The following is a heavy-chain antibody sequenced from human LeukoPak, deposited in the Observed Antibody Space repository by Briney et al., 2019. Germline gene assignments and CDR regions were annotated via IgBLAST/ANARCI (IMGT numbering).Heavy chain of an antibody. CDR2: ISYDGSNK. CDR1: GFIFSNYT. CDR3: ARPRGSRWSIPFDN. J-gene: IGHJ4*02. V-gene: IGHV3-30-3*01. Sequence: PGGSLRLSCAASGFIFSNYTMHWVRQAPGKGLEWVAVISYDGSNKYYGDSVKGRLTISRDNSKNTLYLQMDSLRAEVTAVYYCARPRGSRWSIPFDNWGQGTLVTVSS. D-gene: IGHD6-13*01.